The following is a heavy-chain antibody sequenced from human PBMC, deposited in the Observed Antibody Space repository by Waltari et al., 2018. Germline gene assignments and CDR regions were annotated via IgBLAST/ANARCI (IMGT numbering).Heavy chain of an antibody. V-gene: IGHV3-21*01. CDR3: AREDRQVGLLGALDI. CDR1: GFAFVSSH. D-gene: IGHD1-7*01. J-gene: IGHJ3*02. Sequence: EVQLVASGGGLAEPAGSLRLSCPASGFAFVSSHMTWVRQAPGKGLEWVSSISSASTFISYADSLKGRFRISRDNAKNTVSLLMNSLRAEDTAVYYCAREDRQVGLLGALDIWGQGTFVTVSS. CDR2: ISSASTFI.